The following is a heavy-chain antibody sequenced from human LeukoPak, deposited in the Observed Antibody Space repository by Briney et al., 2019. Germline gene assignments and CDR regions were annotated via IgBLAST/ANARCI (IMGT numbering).Heavy chain of an antibody. CDR3: ARKLPRVGVSKVDAFDI. D-gene: IGHD1-26*01. CDR2: INWNGGST. J-gene: IGHJ3*02. V-gene: IGHV3-20*04. Sequence: GRSLRLSCAASGFTFDDYGMSWVRQAPGKGLGWVSGINWNGGSTGYADSVKGRFTIYRDNAKNSLYLQMISLRAEDTALYYCARKLPRVGVSKVDAFDIWGQGTMVTVSS. CDR1: GFTFDDYG.